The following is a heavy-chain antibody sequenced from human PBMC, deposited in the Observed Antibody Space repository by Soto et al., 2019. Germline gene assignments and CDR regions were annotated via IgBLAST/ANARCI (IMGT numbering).Heavy chain of an antibody. J-gene: IGHJ4*02. CDR1: GYTFTSYV. CDR2: INAGNGIT. Sequence: ASVKVSCKASGYTFTSYVMHWVRQAPGQRLEWMGWINAGNGITKYSLKFQGRVTITRDTSASTTYMDLSSLRFEDTAVYYCARDKTPWYFDYWGQGTLVTVPQ. CDR3: ARDKTPWYFDY. V-gene: IGHV1-3*01.